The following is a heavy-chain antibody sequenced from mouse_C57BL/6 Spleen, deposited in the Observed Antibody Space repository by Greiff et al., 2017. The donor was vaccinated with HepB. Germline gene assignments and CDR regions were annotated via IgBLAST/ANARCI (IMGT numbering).Heavy chain of an antibody. CDR3: ARATTVVEDWYFDV. Sequence: EVMLVESEGGLVQPGSSMKLSCTASGFTFSDYYMAWVRQVPEKGLEWVANINYDGSSTYYLDSLKSRFIISRDNAKNILYLQMSSLKSEDTATYYCARATTVVEDWYFDVWGTGTTVTVSS. D-gene: IGHD1-1*01. V-gene: IGHV5-16*01. CDR1: GFTFSDYY. J-gene: IGHJ1*03. CDR2: INYDGSST.